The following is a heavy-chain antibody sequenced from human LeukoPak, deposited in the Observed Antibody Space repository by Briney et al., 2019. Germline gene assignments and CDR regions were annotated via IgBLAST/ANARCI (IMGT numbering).Heavy chain of an antibody. CDR1: GYTFTGYY. Sequence: ASVKVSCKASGYTFTGYYMHWVRQAPGQGLEWMGWINPNSGGTNYAQKFQGRVTMTRDTSISTAYMELSRLRSDDTAVYYCVRDTWELRGPNSYWGQGTLVTVSS. CDR3: VRDTWELRGPNSY. CDR2: INPNSGGT. J-gene: IGHJ4*02. D-gene: IGHD1-26*01. V-gene: IGHV1-2*02.